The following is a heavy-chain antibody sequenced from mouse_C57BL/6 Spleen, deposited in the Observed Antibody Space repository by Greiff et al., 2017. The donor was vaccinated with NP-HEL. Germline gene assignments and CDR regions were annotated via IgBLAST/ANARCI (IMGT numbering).Heavy chain of an antibody. Sequence: VKLMESGAELARPGASVKMSCKASGYTFTSYTMHWVKQRPGQGLEWIGYINPSSGYNKYNQKFKDKATLTADKSSSTAYMQLSSLTSEDTAVYYCAREGANWDEGYYAMDYWGQGTSVTVSS. V-gene: IGHV1-4*01. CDR2: INPSSGYN. D-gene: IGHD4-1*01. J-gene: IGHJ4*01. CDR3: AREGANWDEGYYAMDY. CDR1: GYTFTSYT.